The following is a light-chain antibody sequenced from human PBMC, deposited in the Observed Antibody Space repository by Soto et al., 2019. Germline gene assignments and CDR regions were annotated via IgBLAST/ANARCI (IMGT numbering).Light chain of an antibody. CDR2: GAS. CDR1: QRASRQY. J-gene: IGKJ5*01. Sequence: ILTQSPDTLSLSPGERATLSCRASQRASRQYLSWYQQRPDQPPRLLIYGASTRATGIPARFSGSGSGTDFTLTISSLEPEDFAIYYCQQRSNWPPLITFGQGTRLEIK. V-gene: IGKV3-11*01. CDR3: QQRSNWPPLIT.